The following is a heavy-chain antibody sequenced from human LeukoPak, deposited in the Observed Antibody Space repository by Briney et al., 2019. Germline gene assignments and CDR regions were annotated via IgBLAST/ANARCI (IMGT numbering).Heavy chain of an antibody. Sequence: SETLSLTCTVSGGSISSYYWSWILQPPGKGLEWIGYIYYSGSTNYNPSLKSRVTISVDTSKNQFSLKLSSVTAADTAVYYCAREDHDYGDYTAFDIWGQGTMVTVSS. CDR2: IYYSGST. CDR3: AREDHDYGDYTAFDI. D-gene: IGHD4-17*01. V-gene: IGHV4-59*01. J-gene: IGHJ3*02. CDR1: GGSISSYY.